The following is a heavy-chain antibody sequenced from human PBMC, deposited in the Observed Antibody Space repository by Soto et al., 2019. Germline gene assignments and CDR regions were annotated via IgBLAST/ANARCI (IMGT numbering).Heavy chain of an antibody. V-gene: IGHV3-21*01. CDR1: GFTFSSYS. CDR3: ATGLTTVTTMGGIHDY. J-gene: IGHJ4*02. CDR2: ISSSSSYI. Sequence: PGGSLRLSCAASGFTFSSYSMNWVRQAPGKGLEWVSSISSSSSYIYYADSVKGRFTISRDNAKNSLYLQMNSLRAEDTAVYYCATGLTTVTTMGGIHDYWGQGTLVTVSS. D-gene: IGHD4-17*01.